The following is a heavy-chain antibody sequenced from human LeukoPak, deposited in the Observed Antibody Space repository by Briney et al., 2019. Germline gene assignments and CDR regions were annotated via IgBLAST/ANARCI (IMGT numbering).Heavy chain of an antibody. D-gene: IGHD3-22*01. CDR3: ARQQDGARYDSSGLPRSAFDI. CDR1: GGSFSGYY. V-gene: IGHV4-34*01. J-gene: IGHJ3*02. Sequence: SETLSLTCAVYGGSFSGYYWSWIRQPPGKGLEWIGEINHSGSTNYNPSLKSRVTISVDTSKNQFSLKLSSVTAADTAVYYCARQQDGARYDSSGLPRSAFDIWGQGTMVTVSS. CDR2: INHSGST.